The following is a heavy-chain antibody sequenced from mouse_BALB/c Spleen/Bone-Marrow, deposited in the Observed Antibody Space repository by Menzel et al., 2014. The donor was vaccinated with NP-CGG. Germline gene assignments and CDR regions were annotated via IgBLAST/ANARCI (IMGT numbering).Heavy chain of an antibody. V-gene: IGHV1-37*01. D-gene: IGHD2-4*01. J-gene: IGHJ3*01. CDR3: GRGNYDYDSWFGY. CDR2: INPYNGDP. Sequence: VQLQQSGPELVKPGASVKISCKASGYSFTGYFMNWMKQSHGKSLEWIGRINPYNGDPFYNQKFKGKATLTVDKSSSTAHMELLSLTSEDSAVDYCGRGNYDYDSWFGYWGQGTLVTVSA. CDR1: GYSFTGYF.